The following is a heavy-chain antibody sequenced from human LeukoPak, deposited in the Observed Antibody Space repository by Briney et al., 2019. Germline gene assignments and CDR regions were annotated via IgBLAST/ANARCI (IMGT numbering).Heavy chain of an antibody. CDR2: ISYDGSNK. J-gene: IGHJ1*01. V-gene: IGHV3-30*03. Sequence: GGSLRLSCAASGFTFSSYGMHWARQAPGKGLEWVAVISYDGSNKYYADSVKGRFTISRDNSKNTLYLQMNSLRAEDTAVYYCARRASGRPGADYFQHWGQGILVTVSS. D-gene: IGHD3-10*01. CDR3: ARRASGRPGADYFQH. CDR1: GFTFSSYG.